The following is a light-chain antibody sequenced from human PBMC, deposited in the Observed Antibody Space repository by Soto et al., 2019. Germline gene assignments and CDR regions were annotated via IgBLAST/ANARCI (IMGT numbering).Light chain of an antibody. CDR3: CSYAGSYTFYV. CDR1: SSDVGGYNY. CDR2: DVT. V-gene: IGLV2-11*01. J-gene: IGLJ1*01. Sequence: QSVLTQPRSVSGSPGQSVTISCTGTSSDVGGYNYVSWYQQCPGTAPKLMIYDVTMRPSGVPDRFSGSKSGNTASLTISGLQAEDEADYYCCSYAGSYTFYVFGTGTRSPS.